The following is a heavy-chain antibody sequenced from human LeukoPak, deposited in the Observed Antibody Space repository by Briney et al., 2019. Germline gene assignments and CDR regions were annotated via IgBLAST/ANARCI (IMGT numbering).Heavy chain of an antibody. V-gene: IGHV4-34*01. J-gene: IGHJ4*02. Sequence: SETLSLTCAVYGGSFSGYYWSWIRQPPGKGLEWIGEINHSGSTNYNPSLKSRVTISVDTSKNQFSLKLSSVTAADTAVYYCARQVRVSTGYYNVRVPNYFDYWGQGTLVTVSS. CDR2: INHSGST. D-gene: IGHD3-9*01. CDR1: GGSFSGYY. CDR3: ARQVRVSTGYYNVRVPNYFDY.